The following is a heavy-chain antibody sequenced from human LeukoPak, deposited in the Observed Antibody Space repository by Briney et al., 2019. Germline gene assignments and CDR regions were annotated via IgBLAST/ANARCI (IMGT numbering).Heavy chain of an antibody. V-gene: IGHV3-23*01. D-gene: IGHD3-22*01. CDR2: ISGGGHDI. J-gene: IGHJ3*02. CDR1: GFTFSDFA. Sequence: GGSLRLSCAASGFTFSDFAMSWVRQAPGKGLDWVSVISGGGHDIYYADSVKGRFTVSRDNSKNTLYLQMNSLRAEDTAVYYCAKDWNSSGYIDAFDIWGQGTMVTVSS. CDR3: AKDWNSSGYIDAFDI.